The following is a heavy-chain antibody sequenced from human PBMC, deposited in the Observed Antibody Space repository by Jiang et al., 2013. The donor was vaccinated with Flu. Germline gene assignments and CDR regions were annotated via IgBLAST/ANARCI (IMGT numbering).Heavy chain of an antibody. V-gene: IGHV6-1*01. CDR2: AYYRSQWYI. J-gene: IGHJ4*02. Sequence: QTLSLTCAISGDSVSSNSAAWNWIRQSPSRGLEWLGRAYYRSQWYIDYAMTVKGRIIVTPDTSKNQFSLQLNSVTPEDTAVYYCARYYDATGGYLDYWGQGTLVTVSS. D-gene: IGHD4/OR15-4a*01. CDR1: GDSVSSNSAA. CDR3: ARYYDATGGYLDY.